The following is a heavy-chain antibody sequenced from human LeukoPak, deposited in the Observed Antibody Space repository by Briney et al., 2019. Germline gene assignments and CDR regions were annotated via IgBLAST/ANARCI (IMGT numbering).Heavy chain of an antibody. CDR3: AKDAGGYSYGYSGFDY. CDR1: GFTFSSYG. Sequence: GGSLRLSCAASGFTFSSYGMHWVRQAPGKGLGWVAGISYDGSNKYYADSVKGRFTISRDNSKNTLYLQMDSLRAEDTAVYYCAKDAGGYSYGYSGFDYWGQGTLVTVSS. CDR2: ISYDGSNK. V-gene: IGHV3-30*18. J-gene: IGHJ4*02. D-gene: IGHD5-18*01.